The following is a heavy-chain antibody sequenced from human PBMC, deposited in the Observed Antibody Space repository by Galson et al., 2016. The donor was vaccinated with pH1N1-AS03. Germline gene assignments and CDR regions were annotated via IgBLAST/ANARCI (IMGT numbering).Heavy chain of an antibody. CDR3: AKESSIWSDHFGY. V-gene: IGHV3-23*01. CDR1: GLIFSSYA. D-gene: IGHD6-13*01. J-gene: IGHJ4*02. Sequence: SLRLSCAASGLIFSSYAMTWVRHAPGKGLEWVSAISGGSDGTEYADSVKGRFTISRDNSKNTLFLQMNSLRAEDTAVYYCAKESSIWSDHFGYWGQGILVTVSS. CDR2: ISGGSDGT.